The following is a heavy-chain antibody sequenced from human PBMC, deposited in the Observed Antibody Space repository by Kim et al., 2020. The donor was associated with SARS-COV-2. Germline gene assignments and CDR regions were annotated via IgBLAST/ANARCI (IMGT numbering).Heavy chain of an antibody. CDR1: GFTCSSYS. CDR3: ARDSSGSSSWPSRVYYYYGRKL. CDR2: IKQDGSQK. D-gene: IGHD6-13*01. Sequence: GGSLRLSCAASGFTCSSYSMSWVRQAPGKGLEWVANIKQDGSQKYYVDSVKGRFTISRDNAKNSLYLQMNSLRAEDTAVYYCARDSSGSSSWPSRVYYYYGRKLWAQEHTVTVSS. J-gene: IGHJ6*02. V-gene: IGHV3-7*01.